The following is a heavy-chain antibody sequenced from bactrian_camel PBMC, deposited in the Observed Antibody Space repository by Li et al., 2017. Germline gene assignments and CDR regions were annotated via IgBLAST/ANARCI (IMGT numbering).Heavy chain of an antibody. CDR3: DAYDY. D-gene: IGHD1*01. Sequence: VQLVESGGGLVQPGGSLRLSCAASGFTFSTYAITWVRQAPGKGLEWVSSINSGGGSTYYADSVKGRFTISRDNAMYYCAADREGLQFSLLAPLSQDAYDYWGQGTQVTVS. V-gene: IGHV3S31*01. J-gene: IGHJ4*01. CDR1: GFTFSTYA. CDR2: INSGGGST.